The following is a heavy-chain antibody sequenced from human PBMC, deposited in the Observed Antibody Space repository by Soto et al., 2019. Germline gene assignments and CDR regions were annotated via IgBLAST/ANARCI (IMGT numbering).Heavy chain of an antibody. D-gene: IGHD2-2*02. CDR1: GFTFSSYW. CDR2: INSDGSST. Sequence: GGSLRLSCAASGFTFSSYWMHWVRQAPGKGLVWVSRINSDGSSTSYADSVKGRFTISRDNAKNTLYLQMNSLRAEDTAVYYCARDPLVPAAIQAAPNRFDPWGQGTLVTVSS. CDR3: ARDPLVPAAIQAAPNRFDP. J-gene: IGHJ5*02. V-gene: IGHV3-74*01.